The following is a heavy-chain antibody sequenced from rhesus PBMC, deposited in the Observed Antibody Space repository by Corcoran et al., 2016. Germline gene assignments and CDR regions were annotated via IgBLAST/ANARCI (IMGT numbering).Heavy chain of an antibody. D-gene: IGHD6-31*01. Sequence: QVQLQESGPGLVKPSETLSLTCAVSGYSISSGYYWGWIRQPPGKGLEWIGHINSGGINNPTPSLTSRVTISTDTSKNQFSLKLSAVTAADTAVYYCARGRGWYYFDYWGQGVLVTVSS. CDR1: GYSISSGYY. J-gene: IGHJ4*01. CDR3: ARGRGWYYFDY. CDR2: INSGGIN. V-gene: IGHV4S7*01.